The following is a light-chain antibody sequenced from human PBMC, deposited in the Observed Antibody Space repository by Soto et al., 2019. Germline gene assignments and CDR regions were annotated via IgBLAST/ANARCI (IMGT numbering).Light chain of an antibody. V-gene: IGLV1-44*01. CDR2: SNN. J-gene: IGLJ1*01. CDR3: AAWDDSLNGSYV. Sequence: QSVLTQPPSASGTPGQRVSISCSGSTSNIGRNDVNWYQQLPGTAPKLLIYSNNQRPSGVPDRFSGSKSGTSASLAISGLQSEDEADYYCAAWDDSLNGSYVFGTGTKVTVL. CDR1: TSNIGRND.